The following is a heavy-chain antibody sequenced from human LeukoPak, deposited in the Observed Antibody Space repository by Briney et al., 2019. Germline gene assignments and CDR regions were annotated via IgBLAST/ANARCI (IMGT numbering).Heavy chain of an antibody. V-gene: IGHV1-46*01. CDR3: ARVPTVAGHFDY. CDR2: INPSSGSA. CDR1: GYTFTNSY. J-gene: IGHJ4*02. D-gene: IGHD6-19*01. Sequence: ASVKVSCKASGYTFTNSYMHWVRQAPGQGLEWMGIINPSSGSASYAQKFQGRVTMTRDTSTSTVYMELSSLRSEDTAVYYCARVPTVAGHFDYWAQGTLVTVSS.